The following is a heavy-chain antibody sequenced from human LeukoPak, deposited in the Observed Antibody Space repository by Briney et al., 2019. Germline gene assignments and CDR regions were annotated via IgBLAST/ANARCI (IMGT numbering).Heavy chain of an antibody. CDR1: GFTVSSNY. CDR2: IYSGGST. CDR3: ARESDGGSYLDY. J-gene: IGHJ4*02. D-gene: IGHD4-23*01. V-gene: IGHV3-66*01. Sequence: GGSLRLSCAASGFTVSSNYMSWVRQAPGKGLEWVSVIYSGGSTYYADSVKGRFTISRDNSKNTLYLQMNSLRAEDTAVYYCARESDGGSYLDYWGQGTLVAVSS.